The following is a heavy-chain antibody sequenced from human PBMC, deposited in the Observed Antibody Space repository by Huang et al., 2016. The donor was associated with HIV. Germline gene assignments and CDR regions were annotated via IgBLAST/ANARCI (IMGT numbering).Heavy chain of an antibody. CDR2: INSDGSST. CDR3: ARDPRIQSWLNFFDY. CDR1: GFSISSYW. J-gene: IGHJ4*02. D-gene: IGHD3-22*01. V-gene: IGHV3-74*01. Sequence: EVQLVESGGGLVQPVGSLRLSCAASGFSISSYWMHWVRQAPGKGRGWVSRINSDGSSTRYADSVKGRFTISRDNAKNTLYLQMNSLRAEDTAVYYCARDPRIQSWLNFFDYWGQGTLVSVSS.